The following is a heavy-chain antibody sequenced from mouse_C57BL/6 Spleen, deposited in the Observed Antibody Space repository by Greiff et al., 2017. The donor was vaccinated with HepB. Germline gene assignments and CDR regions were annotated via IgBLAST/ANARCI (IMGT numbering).Heavy chain of an antibody. Sequence: QVQLQQPGAELVKPGASVKVSCKASGYTFTSYWMHWVKQRPGQGLEWIGRIHPSDSDTNYNQKFKGKATLTVDKSSSTAYMPLSSLTSEDSAVYYCAILYCGSSYVAPYWGQGTTLTVSS. D-gene: IGHD1-1*01. V-gene: IGHV1-74*01. J-gene: IGHJ2*01. CDR3: AILYCGSSYVAPY. CDR1: GYTFTSYW. CDR2: IHPSDSDT.